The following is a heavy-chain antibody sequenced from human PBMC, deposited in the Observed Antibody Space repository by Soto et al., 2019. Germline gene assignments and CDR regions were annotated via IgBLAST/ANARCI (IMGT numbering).Heavy chain of an antibody. D-gene: IGHD1-26*01. CDR2: IYYSGST. CDR1: GGSVSSGSYY. V-gene: IGHV4-61*01. J-gene: IGHJ3*02. Sequence: SETLSLTCTVSGGSVSSGSYYWSWIRQPPGKGLEWIGYIYYSGSTNYNPSLKSRVTISVDTSKNQFSLKLSSVTAADTAVYYCARLLVGAINAFYIWGQGTMVTVSS. CDR3: ARLLVGAINAFYI.